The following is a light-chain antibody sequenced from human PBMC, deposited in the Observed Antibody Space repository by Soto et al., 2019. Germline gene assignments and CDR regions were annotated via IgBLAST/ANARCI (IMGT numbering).Light chain of an antibody. CDR2: GAS. Sequence: EVVMTQSPATLSVSPGERATLSCRASQSVGSNVAWYQQKAGQAPRLLLYGASTRATGIPARISGSGSGTEFTLTISSLQPDDSATYYCQEYNSWWTFGQGTKVDIK. CDR3: QEYNSWWT. V-gene: IGKV3-15*01. J-gene: IGKJ1*01. CDR1: QSVGSN.